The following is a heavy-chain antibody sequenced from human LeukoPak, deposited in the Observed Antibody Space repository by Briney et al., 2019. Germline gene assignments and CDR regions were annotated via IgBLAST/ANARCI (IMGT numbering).Heavy chain of an antibody. D-gene: IGHD3-9*01. V-gene: IGHV3-74*03. CDR3: ARDLDWILFDY. CDR2: IRPEGTTT. Sequence: GGSLRLSCAASGFTFSTYWMHWVRQAPGKGLVWVSRIRPEGTTTAYADSVKGRFTISRDNAKNTLFLQMNSLSAEDTAVYCCARDLDWILFDYWGQGTLVTVSS. CDR1: GFTFSTYW. J-gene: IGHJ4*02.